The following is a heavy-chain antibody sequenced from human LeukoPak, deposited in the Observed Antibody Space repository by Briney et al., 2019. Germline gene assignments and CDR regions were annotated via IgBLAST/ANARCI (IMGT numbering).Heavy chain of an antibody. CDR1: GYTFTSYG. Sequence: GASVKVSCKASGYTFTSYGISWVRQCPGQGLEWVGWISAYNGNTNYAQKLQGRVTMTTDTSTSTAYMELRSLRSDDTAVYYCARGPYSSSWYLEYFQHWGQGALVTVSS. CDR3: ARGPYSSSWYLEYFQH. CDR2: ISAYNGNT. J-gene: IGHJ1*01. V-gene: IGHV1-18*01. D-gene: IGHD6-13*01.